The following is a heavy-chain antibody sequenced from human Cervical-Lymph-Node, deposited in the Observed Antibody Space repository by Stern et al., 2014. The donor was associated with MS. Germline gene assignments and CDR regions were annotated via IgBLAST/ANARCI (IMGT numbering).Heavy chain of an antibody. J-gene: IGHJ5*02. D-gene: IGHD1-1*01. CDR1: GGTFSSSYA. CDR2: IIHILGLP. CDR3: ARGVVSNRATATLHNLFDP. V-gene: IGHV1-69*09. Sequence: VQLVESGAEVKKPGSSVNVSCMASGGTFSSSYAIPWMRQAPGQGLEWMGRIIHILGLPYYAQKFQGRVTITADTSTNTAYMGLNSLTSEDTAVYYCARGVVSNRATATLHNLFDPWGQGTLVTVSS.